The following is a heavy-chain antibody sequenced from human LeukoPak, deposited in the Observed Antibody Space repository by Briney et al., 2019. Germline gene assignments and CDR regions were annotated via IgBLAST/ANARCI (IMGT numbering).Heavy chain of an antibody. Sequence: SETLSLTCSVSGGSISTYYWHWIRQPPGKGLEWIGYIYYSGSTNYNPSLESRVTMSVDTSKNHFSLRLTSVTAADTAVYFCARVTGTTPFDYWGQGALVTVSS. V-gene: IGHV4-59*12. D-gene: IGHD1-1*01. CDR1: GGSISTYY. J-gene: IGHJ4*02. CDR3: ARVTGTTPFDY. CDR2: IYYSGST.